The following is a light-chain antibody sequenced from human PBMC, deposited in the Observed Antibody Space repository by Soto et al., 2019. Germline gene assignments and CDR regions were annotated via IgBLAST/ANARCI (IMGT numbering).Light chain of an antibody. Sequence: QSVLTQPASVSGSPGQSITISCTGTSSDVGGYNYVSWYQQHPGKAPKLMIYEVSNRPSGVSNRFSGSKSGNTASLTISGLQAEDEADYYCSSYTSSSTVYVFGTGTKVNGL. V-gene: IGLV2-14*01. CDR1: SSDVGGYNY. CDR3: SSYTSSSTVYV. CDR2: EVS. J-gene: IGLJ1*01.